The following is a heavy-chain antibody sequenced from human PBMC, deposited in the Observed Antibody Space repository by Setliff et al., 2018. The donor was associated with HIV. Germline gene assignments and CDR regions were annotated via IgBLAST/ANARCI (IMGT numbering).Heavy chain of an antibody. Sequence: SETLSLTCAVYGGSFSVYYWSWIRQPPGKGLEWIGYIYNSGSTYYNPSLRSRVTISVDTSKNQFSLKLSSVTAADTAVYYCARGLSIFGVATPGFYSFMDVWGKGTTVTVSS. V-gene: IGHV4-59*08. J-gene: IGHJ6*03. CDR1: GGSFSVYY. CDR2: IYNSGST. D-gene: IGHD3-3*01. CDR3: ARGLSIFGVATPGFYSFMDV.